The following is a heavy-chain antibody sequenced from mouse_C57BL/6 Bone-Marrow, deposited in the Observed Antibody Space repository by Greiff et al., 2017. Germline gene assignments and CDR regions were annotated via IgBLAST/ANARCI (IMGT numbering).Heavy chain of an antibody. Sequence: QVHVKQSGAELVRPGASVKLSCKASGYTFTDYYINWVKQRPGQGLEWIARIYPGSGNTYYNEKFKGKATLTAEKSSSTAYMQLSSLTSEDSAVYFCARGIITTVVPYFDYWGQGTTLTVSS. J-gene: IGHJ2*01. CDR3: ARGIITTVVPYFDY. V-gene: IGHV1-76*01. D-gene: IGHD1-1*01. CDR1: GYTFTDYY. CDR2: IYPGSGNT.